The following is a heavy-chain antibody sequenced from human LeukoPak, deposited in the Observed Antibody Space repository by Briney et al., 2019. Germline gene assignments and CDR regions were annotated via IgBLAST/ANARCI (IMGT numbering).Heavy chain of an antibody. J-gene: IGHJ4*02. D-gene: IGHD3-22*01. CDR2: ISSSSSYI. CDR1: GFTFSSYS. CDR3: ARVVEHYYDSSGYYFDY. V-gene: IGHV3-21*01. Sequence: GGSLRLSCAASGFTFSSYSMNWVRQAPGKGLEWVSSISSSSSYIYYADSVKGRFTISRDNAKNSLYLQMNSLRAEDTAVYYCARVVEHYYDSSGYYFDYWGQGTLVTVSS.